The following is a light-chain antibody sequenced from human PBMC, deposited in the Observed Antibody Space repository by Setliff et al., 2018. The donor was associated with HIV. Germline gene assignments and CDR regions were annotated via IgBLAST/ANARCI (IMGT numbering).Light chain of an antibody. CDR2: EVR. V-gene: IGLV2-14*01. J-gene: IGLJ1*01. Sequence: QSALAQPASVSGSPGQSITISCTGTSSDVGGYSHVSWYQQHTGKAPKLIIYEVRNRPSGVSNRFSGSKSVNTASLTISGLQAEDEADYYCSSYAITNTLPFGTGTKVTVL. CDR3: SSYAITNTLP. CDR1: SSDVGGYSH.